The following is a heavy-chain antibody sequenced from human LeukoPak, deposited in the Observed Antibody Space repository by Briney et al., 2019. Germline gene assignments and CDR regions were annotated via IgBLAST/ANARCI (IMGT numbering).Heavy chain of an antibody. D-gene: IGHD1-26*01. CDR2: IIPILGIA. J-gene: IGHJ4*02. CDR3: ARDPGATTTMIDY. CDR1: GGTFSSYA. Sequence: SVKVSCKASGGTFSSYAISWVRQAPGQGLEWMGRIIPILGIANYAQKFQGRVTITADKSTSTAYMELSSLRSEDTAVYYCARDPGATTTMIDYWGQGTLVTVSS. V-gene: IGHV1-69*04.